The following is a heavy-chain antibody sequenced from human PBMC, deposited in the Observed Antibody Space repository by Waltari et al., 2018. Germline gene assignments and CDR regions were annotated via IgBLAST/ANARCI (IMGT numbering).Heavy chain of an antibody. CDR2: INHSGST. J-gene: IGHJ4*02. Sequence: VQLQQWGAGLLKPSETLSLTCAVHGGSFRGYYWSWTRQPPGKGWEWIWEINHSGSTNYNPSLKSRVTISVDTSKNQFSLKLSSVTAADTAVYYCARGIGYSYGYDYWGQGTLVTVSS. CDR1: GGSFRGYY. CDR3: ARGIGYSYGYDY. D-gene: IGHD5-18*01. V-gene: IGHV4-34*01.